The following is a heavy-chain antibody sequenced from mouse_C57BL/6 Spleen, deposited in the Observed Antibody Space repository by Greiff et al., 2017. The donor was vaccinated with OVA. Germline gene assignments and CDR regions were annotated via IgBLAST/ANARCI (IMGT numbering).Heavy chain of an antibody. Sequence: EVMLVESGGGLVQPGGSLKLSCAASGFTFSDYYMYWVRQTPEKRLEWVAYISNGGGSTYYPDTVKGRFTISRDNAKNTLYLQMSRLKSEDTAMYYCARRGDYYGVFDYWGQGTTLTVSS. J-gene: IGHJ2*01. CDR2: ISNGGGST. CDR1: GFTFSDYY. V-gene: IGHV5-12*01. CDR3: ARRGDYYGVFDY. D-gene: IGHD2-1*01.